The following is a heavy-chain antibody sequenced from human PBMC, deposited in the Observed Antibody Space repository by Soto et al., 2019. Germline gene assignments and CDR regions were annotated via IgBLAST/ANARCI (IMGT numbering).Heavy chain of an antibody. CDR3: ARGGAYYDFWSGYYQPSHFDY. D-gene: IGHD3-3*01. CDR1: GGSISSYY. J-gene: IGHJ4*02. V-gene: IGHV4-59*01. Sequence: PSETLSLTCTVSGGSISSYYWRWIRQPPGKGLEWIGYIYYSGSTNYNPSLKSRVTISVDTSKNQFSLKLSSVTAADTAVYYCARGGAYYDFWSGYYQPSHFDYWGQGTLVTVSS. CDR2: IYYSGST.